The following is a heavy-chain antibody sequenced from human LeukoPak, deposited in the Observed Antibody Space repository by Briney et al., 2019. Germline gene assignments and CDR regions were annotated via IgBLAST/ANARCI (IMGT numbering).Heavy chain of an antibody. CDR3: ARSTCGGVCYYAFDM. J-gene: IGHJ3*02. Sequence: SETLSLTCTVSGGSISNDNWNWVRQPPGKGLECIGYIDYSGSTNYNPSLKSRVTIAVDTSKNQFSLKLSSVTAADTDVYYCARSTCGGVCYYAFDMWGQGTMVTVSS. V-gene: IGHV4-59*01. D-gene: IGHD2-21*02. CDR2: IDYSGST. CDR1: GGSISNDN.